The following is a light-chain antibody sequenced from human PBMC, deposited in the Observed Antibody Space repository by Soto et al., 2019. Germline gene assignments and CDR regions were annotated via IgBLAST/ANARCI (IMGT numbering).Light chain of an antibody. V-gene: IGLV2-23*03. CDR3: CSYAGSSTFVV. CDR2: EGS. CDR1: SSDVGSYNL. Sequence: QSALTQPASVSGSPGQSITISCTGTSSDVGSYNLVSWYQQHPGKAPKLMFYEGSKRPSGVSNRFSGSKSGNTASLTISGLQAEDEADYYCCSYAGSSTFVVFGGGTKVTVL. J-gene: IGLJ2*01.